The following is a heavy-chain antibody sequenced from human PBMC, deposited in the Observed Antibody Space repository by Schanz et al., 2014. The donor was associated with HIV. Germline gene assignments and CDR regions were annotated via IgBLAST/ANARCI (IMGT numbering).Heavy chain of an antibody. Sequence: VRLVESGGGVVQPGRSLRLSCAASGFTFSSSWMHWVRQAPGKGLVWVSGISWNSGSIGYADSVKGRFTISRDNAKNALHLQMNSLRAEDTALYYCAKDIGRDVGYGLDVWGQGTTVTVSS. J-gene: IGHJ6*02. CDR3: AKDIGRDVGYGLDV. CDR1: GFTFSSSW. V-gene: IGHV3-9*01. CDR2: ISWNSGSI. D-gene: IGHD1-26*01.